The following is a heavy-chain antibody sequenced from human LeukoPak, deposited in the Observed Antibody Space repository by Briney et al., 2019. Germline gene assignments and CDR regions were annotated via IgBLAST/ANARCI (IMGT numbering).Heavy chain of an antibody. D-gene: IGHD7-27*01. CDR1: GGSISSSSYY. CDR3: ARPWGSGLDY. J-gene: IGHJ4*02. V-gene: IGHV4-39*01. CDR2: IYYSGST. Sequence: SETLSLTCTVSGGSISSSSYYWGWIRQPPGKGLEWIGSIYYSGSTYYNPSLKSRVTISVDTSKNQFSLKLSSVTAADTAMYYCARPWGSGLDYWGQGTLVTVSS.